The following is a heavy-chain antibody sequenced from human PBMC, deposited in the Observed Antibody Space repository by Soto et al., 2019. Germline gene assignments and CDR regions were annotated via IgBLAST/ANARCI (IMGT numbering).Heavy chain of an antibody. CDR2: INHSGST. J-gene: IGHJ5*02. Sequence: SETLSLTCAVYGGSFSGYYWSWIRQPPGKGLEWIGEINHSGSTNYNPSLKSRATISVDTSKNQFSLKLSSVTAADTAVYYCRGTIFGVGPGFDPWGQGTLVTVSS. V-gene: IGHV4-34*01. D-gene: IGHD3-3*01. CDR1: GGSFSGYY. CDR3: RGTIFGVGPGFDP.